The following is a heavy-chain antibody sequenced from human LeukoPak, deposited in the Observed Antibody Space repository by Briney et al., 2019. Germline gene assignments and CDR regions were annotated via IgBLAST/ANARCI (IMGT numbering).Heavy chain of an antibody. V-gene: IGHV4-61*01. Sequence: SETLSLTCTVSGGSFSSDYFYWNWIRQPPGKGLEWIGYIYYSGNTNYNPSLKNRVTISVDTSKNQFSLKLNSVTAADTAVYYCARAPDYGDYGGPEDYWGQGTLVTVSS. J-gene: IGHJ4*02. CDR1: GGSFSSDYFY. CDR2: IYYSGNT. D-gene: IGHD4-17*01. CDR3: ARAPDYGDYGGPEDY.